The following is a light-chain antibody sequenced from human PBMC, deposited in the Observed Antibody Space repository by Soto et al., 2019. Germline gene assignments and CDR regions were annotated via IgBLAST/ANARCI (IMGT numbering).Light chain of an antibody. CDR3: CSFTATSTYV. J-gene: IGLJ1*01. Sequence: QSALTQPASVSGSPGQSVTISCTGTSSDVGGYNYVSWYQQHPGEAPKLIISGVTDRPSGVSNRFSGSKSGNTASLTVSGLQVEDEGEYYCCSFTATSTYVFGTGTKLTVL. CDR1: SSDVGGYNY. V-gene: IGLV2-14*01. CDR2: GVT.